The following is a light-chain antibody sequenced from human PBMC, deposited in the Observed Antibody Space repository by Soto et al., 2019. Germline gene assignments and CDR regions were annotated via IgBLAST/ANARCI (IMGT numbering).Light chain of an antibody. Sequence: QSALTQPPSASGSPGQSVTISCTGTSSDVGGYNYVSWYQQHPGKAPKLMIYEVSKRPSGVPDRFSGSKSGNTASLTVSGLQAEDEADYYCSSYAGSNFVVFCGGTQLTVL. J-gene: IGLJ2*01. V-gene: IGLV2-8*01. CDR3: SSYAGSNFVV. CDR2: EVS. CDR1: SSDVGGYNY.